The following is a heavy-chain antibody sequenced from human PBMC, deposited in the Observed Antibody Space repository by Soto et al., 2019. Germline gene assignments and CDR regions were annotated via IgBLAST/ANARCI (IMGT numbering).Heavy chain of an antibody. V-gene: IGHV4-30-4*01. J-gene: IGHJ5*02. Sequence: SETLSLTCTVSGGSISSGDYYWSWIRQPPGKGLEWIGYIYYSGSTYYNPSLKSRVTISVDTSKNQFSLKLSSVTAADTAVYYCARDGRRVPAAPGFDPWGQGTLVTV. CDR2: IYYSGST. D-gene: IGHD2-2*01. CDR3: ARDGRRVPAAPGFDP. CDR1: GGSISSGDYY.